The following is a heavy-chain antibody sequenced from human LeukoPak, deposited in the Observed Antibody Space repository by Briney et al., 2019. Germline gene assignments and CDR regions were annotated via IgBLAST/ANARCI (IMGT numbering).Heavy chain of an antibody. Sequence: GESLKISCKGSGYSFTSYWIGWVRQMPGKGLEWMGIIYPGDSDTRYSPSFQGQVTISADKSISTAYLQWSSLKASDTAMYYCARDWLAVAGKENWFDPWGQGTLVTVSS. CDR1: GYSFTSYW. V-gene: IGHV5-51*01. J-gene: IGHJ5*02. D-gene: IGHD6-19*01. CDR2: IYPGDSDT. CDR3: ARDWLAVAGKENWFDP.